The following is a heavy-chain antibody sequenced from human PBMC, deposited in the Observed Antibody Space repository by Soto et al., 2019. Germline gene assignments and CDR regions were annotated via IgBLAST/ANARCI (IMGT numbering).Heavy chain of an antibody. V-gene: IGHV1-69*01. CDR2: IIPIFGTA. CDR3: ARDAPYCSGGSCYSGWFDP. CDR1: GGTFSSYA. J-gene: IGHJ5*02. D-gene: IGHD2-15*01. Sequence: QVQLVQSGAEVKKPGSSVKVSCKASGGTFSSYAISWVRQAPGQGLEWMGGIIPIFGTANYAQKFQGRVTITADESTSTAYMGLSSLRSEDTAVYYCARDAPYCSGGSCYSGWFDPWGQGTLVTVSS.